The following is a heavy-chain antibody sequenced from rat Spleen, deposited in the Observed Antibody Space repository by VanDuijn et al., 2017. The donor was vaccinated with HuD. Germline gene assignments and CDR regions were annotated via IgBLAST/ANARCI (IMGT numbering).Heavy chain of an antibody. CDR3: ARWGDY. V-gene: IGHV2-13*01. CDR2: IWGNGNT. CDR1: GFSLSNYG. J-gene: IGHJ2*01. Sequence: VQLQESGPGLVKPSQSLSLTCTVSGFSLSNYGVIWVRQPPGKGLEWMGVIWGNGNTNYKSTFKSRLSISRDTSKSQVFLKMNSLQTEDTAMYFCARWGDYWGQGVMVTVSS.